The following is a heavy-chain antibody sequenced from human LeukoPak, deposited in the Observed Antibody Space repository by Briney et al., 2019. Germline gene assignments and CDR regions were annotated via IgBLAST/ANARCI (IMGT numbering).Heavy chain of an antibody. Sequence: PSETLSLTCTVSGYSISSGYYWGWLRQPPGKGLEWIGSIYHSGSTYYNPSLKSRVTTSVDTSKNQFSLKLSSVTAADTAVYYCARDRHPLVPPDYWGQGTLVTVSS. D-gene: IGHD6-13*01. CDR2: IYHSGST. CDR3: ARDRHPLVPPDY. CDR1: GYSISSGYY. J-gene: IGHJ4*02. V-gene: IGHV4-38-2*02.